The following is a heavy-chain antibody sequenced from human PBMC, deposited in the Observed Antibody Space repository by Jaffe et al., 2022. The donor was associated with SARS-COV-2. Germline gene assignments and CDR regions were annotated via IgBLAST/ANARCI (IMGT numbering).Heavy chain of an antibody. CDR1: GFTFSSYS. CDR3: ARGGLRYFVVGSQGFDY. V-gene: IGHV3-21*01. J-gene: IGHJ4*02. D-gene: IGHD3-9*01. Sequence: EVQLVESGGGLVKPGGSLRLSCAASGFTFSSYSMNWVRQAPGKGLEWVSSISSSSSYIYYADSVKGRFTISRDNAKNSLYLQMNSLRAEDTAVYYCARGGLRYFVVGSQGFDYWGQGTLVTVSS. CDR2: ISSSSSYI.